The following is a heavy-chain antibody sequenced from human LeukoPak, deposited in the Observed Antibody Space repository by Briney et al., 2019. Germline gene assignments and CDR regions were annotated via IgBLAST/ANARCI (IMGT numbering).Heavy chain of an antibody. D-gene: IGHD3-22*01. CDR3: ARGDYDSSGYD. J-gene: IGHJ6*02. V-gene: IGHV4-34*01. CDR2: INHSGST. CDR1: GGSFSGYY. Sequence: PSETLSLTCAVYGGSFSGYYWSWIRQPPGKGLEWIGEINHSGSTNYNPSLKSRVTISVDTSKNQFSLKLSSVTAADTAVYYCARGDYDSSGYDWGQGTTVTVPS.